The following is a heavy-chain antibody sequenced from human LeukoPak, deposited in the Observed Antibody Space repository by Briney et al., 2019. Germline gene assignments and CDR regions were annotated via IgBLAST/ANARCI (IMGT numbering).Heavy chain of an antibody. CDR3: TRVVRRRWPPWSDY. D-gene: IGHD4-23*01. CDR1: GFTFGDYA. CDR2: IRSKAYGGTT. J-gene: IGHJ4*02. Sequence: PGGSLRLSCTASGFTFGDYAMGWFRQAPGKGLEWVGFIRSKAYGGTTEYAASVKGRFTISRDDSKSIAYLQMNSLKTEDTAVYYCTRVVRRRWPPWSDYWGQGTLVTVSS. V-gene: IGHV3-49*03.